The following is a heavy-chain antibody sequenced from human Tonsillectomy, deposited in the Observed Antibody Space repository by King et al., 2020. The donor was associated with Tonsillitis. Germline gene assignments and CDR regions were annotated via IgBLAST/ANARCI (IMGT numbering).Heavy chain of an antibody. CDR3: ARSRATLIAYYFDS. J-gene: IGHJ4*02. Sequence: QLVQSGAEVKVPGASVKVSCKASGYPFTSFGITWVRQAPGQGLEWMGWISAYNGNTYYAQRLQGIVTMTAYTSTSTAYMELRSLRSDDTAVYYCARSRATLIAYYFDSWGQGTLVSVSS. CDR2: ISAYNGNT. D-gene: IGHD3-22*01. CDR1: GYPFTSFG. V-gene: IGHV1-18*01.